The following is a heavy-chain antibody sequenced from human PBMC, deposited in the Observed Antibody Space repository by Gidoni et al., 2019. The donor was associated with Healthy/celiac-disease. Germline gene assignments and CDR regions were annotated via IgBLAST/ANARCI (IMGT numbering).Heavy chain of an antibody. CDR3: ASVVPALDSSCWYSAAFDI. D-gene: IGHD6-19*01. V-gene: IGHV3-21*01. CDR2: FIMICIYI. J-gene: IGHJ3*02. Sequence: EVQMVESGGGRVKPGGALRLSGAAAGCTFSSYSMTWARQAPGKGLEWVSSFIMICIYISYPDSVKCRFTISRDNAKNSLFLQLTSLSAEDTSVYSCASVVPALDSSCWYSAAFDIWGQGTMVTVSS. CDR1: GCTFSSYS.